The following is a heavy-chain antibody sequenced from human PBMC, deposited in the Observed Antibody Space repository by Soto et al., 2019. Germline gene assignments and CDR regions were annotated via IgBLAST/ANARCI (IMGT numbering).Heavy chain of an antibody. CDR1: GFTFDDYT. V-gene: IGHV3-43*01. Sequence: GGSLRLSCAASGFTFDDYTMHWVRQAPGKGLEWVSLISWDGGSTYYADSVKGRFIISRDNSKNSLYLQMNSLRTEDTALYYCAKDFSSSWYYFDYWGQGTLVTVSS. CDR2: ISWDGGST. CDR3: AKDFSSSWYYFDY. D-gene: IGHD6-13*01. J-gene: IGHJ4*02.